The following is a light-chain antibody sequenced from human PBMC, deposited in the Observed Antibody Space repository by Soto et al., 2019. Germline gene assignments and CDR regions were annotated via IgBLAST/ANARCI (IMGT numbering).Light chain of an antibody. V-gene: IGKV3-15*01. Sequence: MTQSPATLSVSPGGRATLSCRASQSISGTLAWYQQKPGQAPRLLIHGASTRAPGFPARFSGSGSGTDFTLTISRLEPEDFAVYFCQQFGSSPWTFGQGTKVDIK. CDR1: QSISGT. CDR3: QQFGSSPWT. CDR2: GAS. J-gene: IGKJ1*01.